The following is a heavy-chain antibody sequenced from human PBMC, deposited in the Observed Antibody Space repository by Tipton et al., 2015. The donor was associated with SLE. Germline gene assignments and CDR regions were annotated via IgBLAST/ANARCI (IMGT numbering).Heavy chain of an antibody. D-gene: IGHD4-17*01. CDR1: GFTFSNYW. V-gene: IGHV3-74*01. CDR2: INSDGSST. Sequence: SLRLSCAASGFTFSNYWMHWVRQAPGKGLVWVSRINSDGSSTSYADSVKGRFTISRDNAKSSLYLQMHSLRAEDTAVYYCARDQVLGYGDRRVETYYYYGMDVWGQGTTVTVSS. CDR3: ARDQVLGYGDRRVETYYYYGMDV. J-gene: IGHJ6*02.